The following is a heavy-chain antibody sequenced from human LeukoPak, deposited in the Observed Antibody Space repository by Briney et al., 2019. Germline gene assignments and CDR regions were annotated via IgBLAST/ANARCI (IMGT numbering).Heavy chain of an antibody. Sequence: GGSLRLSCAAPGFTFSSYGMHWVRQAPGKGLEWVAVISYDGSNKYYADSVRGRFTISSDNSKNTLYLQMNSLRAEDTAVYYCARGKGALSLFDYWGQGTLVTVSS. J-gene: IGHJ4*02. CDR1: GFTFSSYG. CDR2: ISYDGSNK. D-gene: IGHD1-26*01. CDR3: ARGKGALSLFDY. V-gene: IGHV3-30*03.